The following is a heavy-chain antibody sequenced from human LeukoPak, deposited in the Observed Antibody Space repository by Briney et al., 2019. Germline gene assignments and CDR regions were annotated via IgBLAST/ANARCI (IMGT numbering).Heavy chain of an antibody. CDR2: ISGSGGST. J-gene: IGHJ4*02. Sequence: GGSLRLSCAASGFTFSSYAMSRVRQAPGKGLEWVSAISGSGGSTYYADSVKGRFTIPRDNSKNTLYLQMNSLRAEDTAVYYCAKPGWEYYFDYWGQGTLVTVSS. CDR1: GFTFSSYA. D-gene: IGHD1-26*01. V-gene: IGHV3-23*01. CDR3: AKPGWEYYFDY.